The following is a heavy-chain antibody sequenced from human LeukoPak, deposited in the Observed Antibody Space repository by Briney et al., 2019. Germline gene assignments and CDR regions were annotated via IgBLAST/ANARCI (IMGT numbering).Heavy chain of an antibody. CDR3: ARGDPSGRPGIAFDY. D-gene: IGHD1-26*01. CDR2: FHHSEST. J-gene: IGHJ4*02. Sequence: SETLSLTCTVSGGSISNNYWSWIRQPPGKGLEWIGYFHHSESTNYNPSLKSRVTISVDTSKNQFSLKLSSVTAADTAVYYCARGDPSGRPGIAFDYGGRGTLVTVSS. CDR1: GGSISNNY. V-gene: IGHV4-59*01.